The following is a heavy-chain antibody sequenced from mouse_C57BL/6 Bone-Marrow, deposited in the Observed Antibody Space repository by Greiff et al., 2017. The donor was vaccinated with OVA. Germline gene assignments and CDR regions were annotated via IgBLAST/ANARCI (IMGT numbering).Heavy chain of an antibody. CDR2: IVPETGGP. CDR1: GYTFTDYE. D-gene: IGHD2-5*01. V-gene: IGHV1-15*01. J-gene: IGHJ4*01. Sequence: QVQLQQSGAELVRPGASVTLSCKASGYTFTDYEMHWVKQTPVHGLEWIGAIVPETGGPAYNQKFKGKAILTADNSSSTAYRELRSRTSEDSAVEYGTRSYRNCYARDYWGQGTAVTVAA. CDR3: TRSYRNCYARDY.